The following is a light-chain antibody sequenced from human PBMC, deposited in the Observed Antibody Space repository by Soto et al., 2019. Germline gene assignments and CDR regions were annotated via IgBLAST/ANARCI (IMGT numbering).Light chain of an antibody. V-gene: IGKV3-20*01. J-gene: IGKJ4*01. CDR3: QQYYSYPQV. Sequence: EIVLTQSPGTLSLSPGERATLSCRASQSVSSSYLAWYQQKPGQAPRLLIYGASSRATGIPDRFSGSGSGTEFTLTISSLQSEDFATYYCQQYYSYPQVFGGGTKVDI. CDR1: QSVSSSY. CDR2: GAS.